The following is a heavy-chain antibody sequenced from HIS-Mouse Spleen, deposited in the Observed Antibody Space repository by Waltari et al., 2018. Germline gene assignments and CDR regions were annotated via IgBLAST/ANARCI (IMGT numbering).Heavy chain of an antibody. V-gene: IGHV3-21*01. J-gene: IGHJ4*02. Sequence: EAQLVESGGGLVKPGGSLRLSCAASGFTFSSYSMNWVRQAPGKGLEWVSSISSSSSYIYYADSVKGRFTISRDNAKNSLYLQMNSLRAEDTAVYYCASLYYDILTGYYRDYWGQGTLVTVSA. CDR2: ISSSSSYI. CDR3: ASLYYDILTGYYRDY. CDR1: GFTFSSYS. D-gene: IGHD3-9*01.